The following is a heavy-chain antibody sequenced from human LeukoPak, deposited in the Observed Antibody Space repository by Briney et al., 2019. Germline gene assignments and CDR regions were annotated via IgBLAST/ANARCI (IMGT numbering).Heavy chain of an antibody. J-gene: IGHJ4*02. CDR1: GYSFTGNY. Sequence: ASVKVSCKASGYSFTGNYMHWVRQAPGQGFEWMGWINPNTGGTNYAQKFKGRVLMSRDTSISTAYLELSSLKSDDTAVYYCARVGYCSRGVCYNYDYWGQGTQVTVSS. V-gene: IGHV1-2*02. D-gene: IGHD2-8*01. CDR3: ARVGYCSRGVCYNYDY. CDR2: INPNTGGT.